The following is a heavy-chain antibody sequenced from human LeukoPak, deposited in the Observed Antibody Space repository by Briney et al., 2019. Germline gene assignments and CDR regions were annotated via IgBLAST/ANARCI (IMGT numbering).Heavy chain of an antibody. CDR1: GFTFRTYS. J-gene: IGHJ4*02. CDR2: ISSTSSYI. CDR3: ARDSYMFGSEY. V-gene: IGHV3-21*01. D-gene: IGHD3-10*02. Sequence: GGSLRLSCAASGFTFRTYSMNWVRQAPGKGLEWVSSISSTSSYIYYADSVKGRFTISRDNAKNSVFLQMNTLRAEDTAVYFCARDSYMFGSEYWGQGTLVTVSS.